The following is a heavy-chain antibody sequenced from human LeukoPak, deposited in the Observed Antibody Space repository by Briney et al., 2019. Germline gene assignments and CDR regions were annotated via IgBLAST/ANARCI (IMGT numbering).Heavy chain of an antibody. V-gene: IGHV4-39*07. CDR1: SGSISSSSYY. J-gene: IGHJ4*02. CDR2: IYYSGTT. D-gene: IGHD6-19*01. Sequence: SETLSLTCTVSSGSISSSSYYWGWIRQPPGKGLEWIGSIYYSGTTYYNPSLKSRVTISVDTSKNQFSLKLTSVTAADTAVYYCARDDTGYSSGWSKDFDYWGQGTLVTVSS. CDR3: ARDDTGYSSGWSKDFDY.